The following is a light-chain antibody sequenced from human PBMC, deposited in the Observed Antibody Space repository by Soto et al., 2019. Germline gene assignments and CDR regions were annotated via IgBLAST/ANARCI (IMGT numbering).Light chain of an antibody. Sequence: QSALTQPASVSGSPGQSITISCTGTSSDVGDYNYVSWYQQHPGKAPKLMIYDVSNRPSGVSNRFSGSKSGNTASLTISGLQAEFEADYYCSSYTSSSTFYVLGTGSKLTVL. CDR2: DVS. CDR1: SSDVGDYNY. J-gene: IGLJ1*01. CDR3: SSYTSSSTFYV. V-gene: IGLV2-14*01.